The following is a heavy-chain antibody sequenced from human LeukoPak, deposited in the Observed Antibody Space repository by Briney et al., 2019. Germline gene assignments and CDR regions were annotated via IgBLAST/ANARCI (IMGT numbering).Heavy chain of an antibody. D-gene: IGHD4-17*01. V-gene: IGHV3-11*01. CDR3: AKTLPTVTTRGPLDY. CDR1: GFTFSDYY. Sequence: PGGSLRLSCAASGFTFSDYYMSWIRQAPGKGLEWVSYISSSGSTIYYADSVKGRFTISRDNAKNSLYLQMNSLRAEDTALYYCAKTLPTVTTRGPLDYWGQGTLVTVSS. CDR2: ISSSGSTI. J-gene: IGHJ4*02.